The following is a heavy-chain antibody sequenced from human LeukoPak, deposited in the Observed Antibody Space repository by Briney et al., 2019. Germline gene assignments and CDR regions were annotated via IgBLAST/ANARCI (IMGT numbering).Heavy chain of an antibody. CDR1: GGSISSYY. J-gene: IGHJ4*02. CDR3: ARGHHSSGWNHPSDY. V-gene: IGHV4-59*01. D-gene: IGHD6-19*01. Sequence: NPSETLSLTCTVSGGSISSYYWSWIRQPPGKGLEWIGYIYYSGSTNYNPSLKSRVTISVDTSKNQFSLKLSSVTAADTAVYYCARGHHSSGWNHPSDYWGQGTLVTVSS. CDR2: IYYSGST.